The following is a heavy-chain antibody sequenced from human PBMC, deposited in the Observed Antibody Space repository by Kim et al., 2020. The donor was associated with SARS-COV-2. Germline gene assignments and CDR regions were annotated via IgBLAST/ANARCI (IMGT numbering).Heavy chain of an antibody. CDR3: ARKMYRVGATIDY. J-gene: IGHJ4*02. CDR1: GFTFSDYY. CDR2: ISSSSSYT. V-gene: IGHV3-11*03. D-gene: IGHD1-26*01. Sequence: GGSLRLSCAASGFTFSDYYMSWIRQAPGKGLEWVSYISSSSSYTNYADSVKGRFTISRDNAKNSLYLQMNSLRAEDTAVYYCARKMYRVGATIDYWGQGTLVTVSS.